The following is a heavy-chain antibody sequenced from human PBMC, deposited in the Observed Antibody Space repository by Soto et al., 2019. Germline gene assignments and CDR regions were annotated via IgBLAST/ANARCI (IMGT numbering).Heavy chain of an antibody. CDR2: ISWNSVSI. CDR1: GFNFNDYG. J-gene: IGHJ6*02. V-gene: IGHV3-9*01. Sequence: GGSLRLSCAASGFNFNDYGMHWVRQAPGKGLEWVSSISWNSVSIGYADSVKGRFTISRDNAKNSLYLQMNSLRAEDTALYYCAKDMENGYNPYYYYGMDVWGQGTTVTVSS. CDR3: AKDMENGYNPYYYYGMDV. D-gene: IGHD3-10*01.